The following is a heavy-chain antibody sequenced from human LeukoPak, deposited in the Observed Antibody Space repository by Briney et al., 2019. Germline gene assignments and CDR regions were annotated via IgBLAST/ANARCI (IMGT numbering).Heavy chain of an antibody. CDR3: ARDGGHGAHDTHFDS. D-gene: IGHD1-1*01. V-gene: IGHV4-59*01. Sequence: PSETLSLTCTVSGGPITSYYWSWIRQAPGKGLEWIGYIYDSGDSNYNPSLKSRVTMSVDSSKSQFSLKLSSVTAADTAVYYCARDGGHGAHDTHFDSWGQGTLVTFSS. CDR1: GGPITSYY. J-gene: IGHJ4*02. CDR2: IYDSGDS.